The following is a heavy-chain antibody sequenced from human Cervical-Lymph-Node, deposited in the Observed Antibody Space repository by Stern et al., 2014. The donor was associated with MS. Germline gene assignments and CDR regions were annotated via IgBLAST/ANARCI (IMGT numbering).Heavy chain of an antibody. D-gene: IGHD3-22*01. Sequence: QEQLVESGGGLVKPGGSLRLSCAASGFTFSDYYMSWIRQAPGKGLEWASDISSSGSTIYYAYSVKGRFTISRDNAKNSLYLQMNSLRAEDTAVYYCARDYYDSLGFDYWGQGTLVTVSS. CDR1: GFTFSDYY. CDR2: ISSSGSTI. CDR3: ARDYYDSLGFDY. J-gene: IGHJ4*02. V-gene: IGHV3-11*01.